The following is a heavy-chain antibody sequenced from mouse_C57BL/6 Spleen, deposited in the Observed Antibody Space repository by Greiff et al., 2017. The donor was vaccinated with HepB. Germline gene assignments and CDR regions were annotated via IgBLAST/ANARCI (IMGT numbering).Heavy chain of an antibody. CDR3: ARDRASTMITTGYYYAMDY. V-gene: IGHV5-4*01. J-gene: IGHJ4*01. CDR1: GFTFSSYA. CDR2: ISDGGSYT. D-gene: IGHD2-4*01. Sequence: EVQRVESGGGLVKPGGSLKLSCAASGFTFSSYAMSWVRQTPEKRLEWVATISDGGSYTYYPDNVKGRFTISRDNAKNNLYLQMSHLKSEDTAMYYCARDRASTMITTGYYYAMDYWGQGTSVTVSS.